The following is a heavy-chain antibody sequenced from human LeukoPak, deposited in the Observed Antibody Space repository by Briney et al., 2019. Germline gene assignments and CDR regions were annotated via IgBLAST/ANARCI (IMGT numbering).Heavy chain of an antibody. CDR2: IRSKAYGATT. V-gene: IGHV3-49*03. D-gene: IGHD3-22*01. CDR1: GFTFGDYA. CDR3: TREYYYHSSGFDY. J-gene: IGHJ4*02. Sequence: PGGSLRLSCTASGFTFGDYAMSWFRQAPGKGLQWVGYIRSKAYGATTEYAASVKGRFTISRDDSKSIAYLQMNSLKTEDTAVYYCTREYYYHSSGFDYWGQGTLVTVSS.